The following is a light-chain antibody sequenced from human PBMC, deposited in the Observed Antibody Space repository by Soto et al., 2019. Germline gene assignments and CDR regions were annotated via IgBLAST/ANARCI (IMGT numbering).Light chain of an antibody. J-gene: IGKJ1*01. CDR2: DAF. V-gene: IGKV3-20*01. CDR3: QLYGTSPWT. Sequence: ECVLTQSPGTLSMSPGDRVTLPCRASQSVSNNYLAWYQHNPGQAPRLLIYDAFSRAPGIPDRFSASGSGTEFTLTISRLEPEDFAVYYCQLYGTSPWTFGQGTKVEV. CDR1: QSVSNNY.